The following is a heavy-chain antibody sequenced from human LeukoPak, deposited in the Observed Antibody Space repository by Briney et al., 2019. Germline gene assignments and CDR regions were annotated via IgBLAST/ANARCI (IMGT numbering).Heavy chain of an antibody. CDR1: GGSISSYY. Sequence: SETLSLTCTVSGGSISSYYWSWIRQPPGKGLEWIGHIYYTGSTNYNPSLKSRVTISIDTSKNQFSLQLSSVAAAVTAVYYCARDSGSGTYYWGQGTLVTVSS. CDR3: ARDSGSGTYY. D-gene: IGHD6-19*01. CDR2: IYYTGST. V-gene: IGHV4-59*01. J-gene: IGHJ4*02.